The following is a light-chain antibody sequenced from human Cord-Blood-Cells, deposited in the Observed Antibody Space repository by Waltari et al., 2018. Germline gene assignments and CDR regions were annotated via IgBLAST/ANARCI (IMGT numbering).Light chain of an antibody. CDR2: DVS. J-gene: IGKJ4*01. CDR3: QQRSNWPLT. Sequence: EIVLTQSPATLSLSPGERATLSCRASQSVSSYLAWYQQKPGQAPRLLIYDVSNRATGIPARFSGSGSGTDFTLAISSLEPEDFAVYYCQQRSNWPLTFGGGTKVEIK. CDR1: QSVSSY. V-gene: IGKV3-11*01.